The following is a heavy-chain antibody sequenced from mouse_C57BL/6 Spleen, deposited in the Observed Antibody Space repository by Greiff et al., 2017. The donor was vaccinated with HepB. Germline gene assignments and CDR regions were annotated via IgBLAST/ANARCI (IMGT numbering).Heavy chain of an antibody. CDR1: GYTFTGYW. Sequence: QVQLQQSGAELMKPGASVKLSCKATGYTFTGYWIEWVKQRPGHGLEWIGEILPGSGSTNYNEKFKGKATFTADTSSNTAYMQLSSLTTEDSAIYYCARMTYYYGSSYGWFAYWGQGTLVTVSA. J-gene: IGHJ3*01. D-gene: IGHD1-1*01. CDR3: ARMTYYYGSSYGWFAY. V-gene: IGHV1-9*01. CDR2: ILPGSGST.